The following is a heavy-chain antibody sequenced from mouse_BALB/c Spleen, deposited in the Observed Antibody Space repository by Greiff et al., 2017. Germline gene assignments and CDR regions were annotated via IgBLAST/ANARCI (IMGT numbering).Heavy chain of an antibody. J-gene: IGHJ4*01. D-gene: IGHD3-1*01. V-gene: IGHV1S34*01. CDR2: ISCYNGAT. Sequence: LVKTGASVKISCKASGYSFTGYYMHWVKQSHGKSLEWIGHISCYNGATSYNQKFKGKATFTVDTSSSTAYMQFNSLTSEDSAVYYCARTGPYAMDYWGQGTSVTVSS. CDR1: GYSFTGYY. CDR3: ARTGPYAMDY.